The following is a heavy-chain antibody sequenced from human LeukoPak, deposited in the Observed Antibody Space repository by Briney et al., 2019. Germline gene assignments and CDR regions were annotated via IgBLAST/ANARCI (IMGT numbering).Heavy chain of an antibody. J-gene: IGHJ6*03. V-gene: IGHV1-46*01. Sequence: ASVKVSCKAFGYTFTSNYMHWVRQAPGQGPEWMGVISPSGGSTTYAQKFQGRVTLTRDMSTSTAYMELSSLRSEDTAVYYCARARQQLAKGPNYYYYYYMDVWGKGTTVTVSS. CDR3: ARARQQLAKGPNYYYYYYMDV. D-gene: IGHD6-13*01. CDR1: GYTFTSNY. CDR2: ISPSGGST.